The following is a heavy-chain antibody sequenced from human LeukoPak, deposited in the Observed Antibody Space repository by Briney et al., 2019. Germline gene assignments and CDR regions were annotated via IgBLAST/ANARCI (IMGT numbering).Heavy chain of an antibody. D-gene: IGHD1-20*01. J-gene: IGHJ4*02. CDR3: AKDRTIYNWSDGACFDN. V-gene: IGHV3-9*01. CDR1: GFTFDDYA. Sequence: GRSLRLSCAASGFTFDDYAMHWVRQAPGKGLEWVSGISWNSRSIGYADSVKGRFTISRDNAKNSLYLQMNSLRAEDTALYYCAKDRTIYNWSDGACFDNWGQGTLVTVSS. CDR2: ISWNSRSI.